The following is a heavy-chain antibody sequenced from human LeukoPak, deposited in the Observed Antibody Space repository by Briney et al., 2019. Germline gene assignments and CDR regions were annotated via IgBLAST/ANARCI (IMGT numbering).Heavy chain of an antibody. D-gene: IGHD3-10*02. CDR1: GDSVSTNSAA. CDR3: ARFLGSGVDAFDI. V-gene: IGHV6-1*01. Sequence: SQTLSLTCAISGDSVSTNSAAWNWIRQSPSRGLEWLGRTYYRSKWYNDYAVSVKSRIIINPDTSKNQFSLQLNSVTPEDTAAYYCARFLGSGVDAFDIWGLGTMVTVSS. J-gene: IGHJ3*02. CDR2: TYYRSKWYN.